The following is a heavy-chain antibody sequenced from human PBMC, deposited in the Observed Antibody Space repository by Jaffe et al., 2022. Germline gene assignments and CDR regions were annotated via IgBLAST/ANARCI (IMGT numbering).Heavy chain of an antibody. Sequence: QITLKESGPTLVKPTQTLTLTCTFSGFSLSTSGVGVGWIRQPPGKALEWLALIYWNDDKRYSPSLKSRLTITKDTSKNQVVLTMTNMDPVDTATYYCAHELLGYCSGGSCYSWTFDYWGQGTLVTVSS. CDR2: IYWNDDK. D-gene: IGHD2-15*01. CDR3: AHELLGYCSGGSCYSWTFDY. CDR1: GFSLSTSGVG. J-gene: IGHJ4*02. V-gene: IGHV2-5*01.